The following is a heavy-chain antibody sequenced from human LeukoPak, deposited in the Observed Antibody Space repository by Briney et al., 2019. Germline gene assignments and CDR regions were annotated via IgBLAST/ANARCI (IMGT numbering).Heavy chain of an antibody. CDR3: ARAELQNNWFDP. V-gene: IGHV1-69*05. Sequence: SVKVSCKASGGTFSSYVISWVRQAPGQGLEWMGGIIPIFGTANYAQKFQGRVTITTDESTSTAYMELSSLRSEDTAVYYCARAELQNNWFDPWGQGTLVTVSS. CDR2: IIPIFGTA. CDR1: GGTFSSYV. J-gene: IGHJ5*02. D-gene: IGHD3-10*01.